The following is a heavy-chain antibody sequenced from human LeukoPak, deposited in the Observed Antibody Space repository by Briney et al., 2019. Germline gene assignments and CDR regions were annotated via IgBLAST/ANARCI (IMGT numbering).Heavy chain of an antibody. CDR1: GYTFSSYY. J-gene: IGHJ3*02. Sequence: ASVNVSCKASGYTFSSYYMHWVRQAPGQGLEWMGISNPYCGSTSYAQKFHDRVTMTRDMSTSTVYTELSSLRSEDTAVYYCARDPVRGSYRLVSGAFDIWGQGTMVTVSS. D-gene: IGHD3-16*02. CDR2: SNPYCGST. CDR3: ARDPVRGSYRLVSGAFDI. V-gene: IGHV1-46*01.